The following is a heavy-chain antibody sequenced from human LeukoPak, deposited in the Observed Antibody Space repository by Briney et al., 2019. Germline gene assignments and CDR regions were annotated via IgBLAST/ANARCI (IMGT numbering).Heavy chain of an antibody. V-gene: IGHV3-33*08. CDR3: ARDRVGFRLGGYLGF. CDR1: GFTFSSYG. CDR2: IRSGGGIK. D-gene: IGHD5-12*01. J-gene: IGHJ4*02. Sequence: GGSLRLSCAASGFTFSSYGMHWVRQAPGEGLGWVAVIRSGGGIKYYADSVKGRFTISRDNSQNTLFLEMKSLRAEDTAMYFCARDRVGFRLGGYLGFWGQGTLVT.